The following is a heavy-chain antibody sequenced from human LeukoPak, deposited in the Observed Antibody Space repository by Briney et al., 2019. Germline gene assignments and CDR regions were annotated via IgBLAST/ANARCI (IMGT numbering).Heavy chain of an antibody. D-gene: IGHD4-23*01. Sequence: SETLSLTCAVYGGSFSGYYWSWIRQPPGKGLEWIGEINHSGSTNYNPSLKSRVTISVDTSKNQFSLKLSSVTAADTAVYYCASADGGNSDAFDIWGQGTMVTVSS. J-gene: IGHJ3*02. CDR1: GGSFSGYY. CDR2: INHSGST. CDR3: ASADGGNSDAFDI. V-gene: IGHV4-34*01.